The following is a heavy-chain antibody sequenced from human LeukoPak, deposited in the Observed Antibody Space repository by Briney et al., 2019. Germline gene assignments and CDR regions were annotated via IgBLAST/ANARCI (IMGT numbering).Heavy chain of an antibody. CDR1: GGSISSSSYY. V-gene: IGHV4-39*07. D-gene: IGHD5-24*01. J-gene: IGHJ4*02. CDR3: AVNGYNSYYFDY. Sequence: SETLSLTCTVSGGSISSSSYYWGWIRQPPGKGLEWIGSIYYSGSTYYNPSLKSRVTISADTSKSHFSLKLSSVTAADTAVYYCAVNGYNSYYFDYWGQGTLVTVSS. CDR2: IYYSGST.